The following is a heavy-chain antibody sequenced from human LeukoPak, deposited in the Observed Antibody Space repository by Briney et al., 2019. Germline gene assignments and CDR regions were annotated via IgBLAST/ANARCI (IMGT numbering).Heavy chain of an antibody. D-gene: IGHD6-19*01. V-gene: IGHV3-66*01. CDR3: ARSSSGWPARNDY. Sequence: GGSLRHSCAASGFTVSSNYMSWVRQAPGKGLEWVSAIYSGGSTYYADSVKGRFTISRDNSKNTLYLQMNSLRAEDTAVYYCARSSSGWPARNDYWGQGTLVTVSS. CDR1: GFTVSSNY. CDR2: IYSGGST. J-gene: IGHJ4*02.